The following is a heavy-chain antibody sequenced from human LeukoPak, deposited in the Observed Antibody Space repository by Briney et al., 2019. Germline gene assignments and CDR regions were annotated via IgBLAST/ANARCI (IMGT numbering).Heavy chain of an antibody. Sequence: SETLSLTCTVSGGSISSSSYYWGWIRQSPGKGLEWIASLYYTGSPYYNPSLESRVTTSVDTSKSQFSLKLSAVTAADTAVYFCASQWLRYSGYYYYMDVWGKGTTVTVSS. D-gene: IGHD5-12*01. CDR2: LYYTGSP. CDR1: GGSISSSSYY. CDR3: ASQWLRYSGYYYYMDV. V-gene: IGHV4-39*01. J-gene: IGHJ6*03.